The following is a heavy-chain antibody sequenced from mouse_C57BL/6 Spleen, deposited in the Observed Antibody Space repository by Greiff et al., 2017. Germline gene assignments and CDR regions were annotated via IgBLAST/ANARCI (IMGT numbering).Heavy chain of an antibody. D-gene: IGHD2-4*01. CDR1: GFTFSSYA. CDR3: TRGEDDYDSLLYYAMDY. CDR2: ISSGGDYI. V-gene: IGHV5-9-1*02. J-gene: IGHJ4*01. Sequence: DVMLVESGEGLVKPGGSLKLSCAASGFTFSSYAMSWVRQTPEQRLEWVAYISSGGDYIYYADTVKGRFTISRDNARNTLYLQMSSLKSEDTAMYYCTRGEDDYDSLLYYAMDYWGQGTSVTVSS.